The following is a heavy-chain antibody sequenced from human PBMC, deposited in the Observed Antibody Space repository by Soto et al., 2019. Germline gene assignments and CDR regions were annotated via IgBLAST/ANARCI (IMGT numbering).Heavy chain of an antibody. Sequence: QVQLHESGPGLVKPSETLSLTCVVSDGSISTYDWWTWVRQPPGKGLEWIGKMFHSGGADYSPSLKSRVTISADSSKNHFSLRLTAVTAADTAVYYCATGNVDSMLEYWGQGTPVIVSS. CDR2: MFHSGGA. CDR3: ATGNVDSMLEY. V-gene: IGHV4-4*02. J-gene: IGHJ4*02. CDR1: DGSISTYDW. D-gene: IGHD3-3*01.